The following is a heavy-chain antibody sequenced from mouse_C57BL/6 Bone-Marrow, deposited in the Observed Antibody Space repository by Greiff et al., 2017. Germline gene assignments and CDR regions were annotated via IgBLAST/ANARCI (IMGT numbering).Heavy chain of an antibody. D-gene: IGHD1-1*01. V-gene: IGHV6-3*01. CDR3: TLYYYGSSYSHGYFDV. Sequence: EVQLVESGGGLVQPGGSMKLSCVASGFTFSNYWMNWVRQSPAKGLEWVAQIRLKSDNYATHYAESVKWRFTISRDDSKSSFYLQMNNLRAEDTGMYYCTLYYYGSSYSHGYFDVWGTGTTFTVSS. CDR1: GFTFSNYW. J-gene: IGHJ1*03. CDR2: IRLKSDNYAT.